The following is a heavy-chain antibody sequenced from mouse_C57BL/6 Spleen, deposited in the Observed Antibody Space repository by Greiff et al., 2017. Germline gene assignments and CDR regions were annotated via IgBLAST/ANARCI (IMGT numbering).Heavy chain of an antibody. D-gene: IGHD1-1*01. V-gene: IGHV1-69*01. CDR2: IDPSDSYT. Sequence: QVQLQQPGAELVMPGASVKLSCKASGYTFTSYWMHWVKQRPGQGLEWIGEIDPSDSYTNYTQKFKGKSTLTVDKSSSTAYMQLSSLTSEDSAVDYCARRGITTVVLDYWGQGTTLTVSS. J-gene: IGHJ2*01. CDR1: GYTFTSYW. CDR3: ARRGITTVVLDY.